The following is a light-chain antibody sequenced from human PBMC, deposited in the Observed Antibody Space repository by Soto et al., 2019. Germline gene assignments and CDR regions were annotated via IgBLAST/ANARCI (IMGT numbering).Light chain of an antibody. CDR3: QQYGSSSYT. V-gene: IGKV3-20*01. CDR2: GAS. J-gene: IGKJ2*01. Sequence: EIVLTQSPGTLSLSPGEGATLSCRASQSVASSYLAWYQQKPGQAPRLIIYGASNRATGTPDRFSGGGSGTDVTLSISRLQPEDLAVYYCQQYGSSSYTFGQGTTLEIK. CDR1: QSVASSY.